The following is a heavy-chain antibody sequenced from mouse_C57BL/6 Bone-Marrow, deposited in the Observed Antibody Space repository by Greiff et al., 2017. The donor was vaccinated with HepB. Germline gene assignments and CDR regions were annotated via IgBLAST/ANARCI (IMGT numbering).Heavy chain of an antibody. CDR2: IDPNSGGT. CDR3: ARWGITTVVQVFDY. Sequence: QVQLQQPGAELVKPGASVKLSCKASGYTFTSYWMHWVKQRPGRGLEGIGRIDPNSGGTKYNEKFKSKATLTVDKPSSTAYMQLSSLTSEDSAVYYCARWGITTVVQVFDYWGQGTTLTVSS. D-gene: IGHD1-1*01. J-gene: IGHJ2*01. V-gene: IGHV1-72*01. CDR1: GYTFTSYW.